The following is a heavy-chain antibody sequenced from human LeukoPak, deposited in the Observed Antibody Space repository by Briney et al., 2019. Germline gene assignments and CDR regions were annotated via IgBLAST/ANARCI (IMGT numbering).Heavy chain of an antibody. Sequence: SETLSLTCTVSGASIGSFYWVWIRQPAGKGLEWIGRLYNGGDTNYRPSLRSRVTMPVDTSKNQFSLKLKSVTAADTAVYYCARGVEASGVGFYAFDIWGQGTMVTVSS. J-gene: IGHJ3*02. CDR3: ARGVEASGVGFYAFDI. CDR1: GASIGSFY. CDR2: LYNGGDT. V-gene: IGHV4-4*07. D-gene: IGHD6-13*01.